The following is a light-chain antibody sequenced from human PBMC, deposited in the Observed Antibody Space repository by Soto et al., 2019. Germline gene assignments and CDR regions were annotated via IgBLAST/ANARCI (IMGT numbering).Light chain of an antibody. CDR2: FDA. CDR1: SSNIGKNG. J-gene: IGLJ1*01. V-gene: IGLV1-36*01. Sequence: QSALTQPSSVSEASWQRVTISCSGDSSNIGKNGVNWYQQLPGKAPKLLIYFDALLPSGISDRFSGSRSGTAASLAISGLQSEDEADYSCSAWDDSLNAHVFGTGTKVTVL. CDR3: SAWDDSLNAHV.